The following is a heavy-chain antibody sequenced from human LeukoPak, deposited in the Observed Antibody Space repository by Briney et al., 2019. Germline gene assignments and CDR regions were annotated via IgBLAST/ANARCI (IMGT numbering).Heavy chain of an antibody. D-gene: IGHD4-17*01. CDR2: IHTSGDT. Sequence: GGSLRLSCAASGFTFSSYAMSWVRQAPGKGLEWVSAIHTSGDTCYADSVKGRFTISRDTSKNTLYLQINSLRVEDTAVYYCIVFGDSNHWGQGTLVTVSS. J-gene: IGHJ5*02. V-gene: IGHV3-23*05. CDR3: IVFGDSNH. CDR1: GFTFSSYA.